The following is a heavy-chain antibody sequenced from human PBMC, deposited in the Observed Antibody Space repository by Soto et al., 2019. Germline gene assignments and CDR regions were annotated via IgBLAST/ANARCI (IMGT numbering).Heavy chain of an antibody. J-gene: IGHJ6*03. CDR1: GYTFTSYG. D-gene: IGHD2-2*01. V-gene: IGHV1-18*01. Sequence: QVQLVQSGAEVKKPGASVKVSCNASGYTFTSYGISWVRQAPGQGLEWMGWISAYNGNTNYAQKLQGRVTMTTDTSTSTAYMELRSLRSDDTAVYYCARLADCSSTSCYAYYYYYYMDVWGKGTTVTVSS. CDR3: ARLADCSSTSCYAYYYYYYMDV. CDR2: ISAYNGNT.